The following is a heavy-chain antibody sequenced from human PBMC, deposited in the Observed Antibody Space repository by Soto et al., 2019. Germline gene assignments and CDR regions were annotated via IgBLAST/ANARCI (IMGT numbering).Heavy chain of an antibody. CDR1: GGSFSSGGYY. V-gene: IGHV4-31*11. CDR3: ARGGSEIRYFDWLSTYYYYYGMDV. Sequence: SETLSLTCAVYGGSFSSGGYYWSWIRQHPGKGLEWIGYIYYSGSTYYNPSLKSRVTISVDTSKNQFSLKLSSVTAADTAVYYCARGGSEIRYFDWLSTYYYYYGMDVWGQGTTVTVSS. J-gene: IGHJ6*02. CDR2: IYYSGST. D-gene: IGHD3-9*01.